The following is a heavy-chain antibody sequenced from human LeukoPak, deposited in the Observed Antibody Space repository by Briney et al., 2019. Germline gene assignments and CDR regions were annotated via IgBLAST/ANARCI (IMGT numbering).Heavy chain of an antibody. CDR1: GFTFDDYA. J-gene: IGHJ6*03. Sequence: GGSLRLSCAASGFTFDDYAMHWVRQAPGKGLEWVSLISWDGGSTYYADSVKGRFTISRDNSKNSLYLQMNSLRAEDTALYYCAKDGGDCSGGSCYHIAGTYYYYYYMDVWGKGTTVTVSS. D-gene: IGHD2-15*01. V-gene: IGHV3-43D*03. CDR2: ISWDGGST. CDR3: AKDGGDCSGGSCYHIAGTYYYYYYMDV.